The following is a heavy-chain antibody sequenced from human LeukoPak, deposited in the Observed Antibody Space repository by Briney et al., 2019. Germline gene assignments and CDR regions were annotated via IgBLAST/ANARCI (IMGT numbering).Heavy chain of an antibody. J-gene: IGHJ4*02. CDR3: ARDDPNSSGWYFDY. D-gene: IGHD6-19*01. CDR1: GFSFSSYE. V-gene: IGHV3-48*03. Sequence: GGSLRLSCAASGFSFSSYEMNWVRQAPEKGLEWISYISSSGTTIYYADSVKGRFTISRDNAKNTLYLQMNSLRAEDTAVYYCARDDPNSSGWYFDYWGQGTLVTVSS. CDR2: ISSSGTTI.